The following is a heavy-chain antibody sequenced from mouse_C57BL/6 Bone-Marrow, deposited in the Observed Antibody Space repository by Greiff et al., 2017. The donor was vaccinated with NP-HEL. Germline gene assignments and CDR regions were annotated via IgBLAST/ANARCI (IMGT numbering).Heavy chain of an antibody. Sequence: QVQLKQSGAELVRPGASVTLSCKASGYTFTDYEMHWVKQTPVHGLEWIGAIDPETGGTTYNQKFKGKATLTVDKSSSTAYMELRSLTSEDSAVYYCTGKEGKLFAYWGQGTLVTVSA. J-gene: IGHJ3*01. V-gene: IGHV1-15*01. CDR1: GYTFTDYE. CDR3: TGKEGKLFAY. D-gene: IGHD2-1*01. CDR2: IDPETGGT.